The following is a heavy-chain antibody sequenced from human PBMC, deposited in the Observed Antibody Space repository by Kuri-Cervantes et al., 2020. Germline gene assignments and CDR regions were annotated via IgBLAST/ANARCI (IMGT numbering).Heavy chain of an antibody. J-gene: IGHJ4*02. V-gene: IGHV3-30-3*01. CDR2: ISHDGSSD. CDR3: AKDPTFSGWYFDY. CDR1: GFTFSTFA. Sequence: GESLKISCAASGFTFSTFAMHWVRQAPGEGLEWVVVISHDGSSDFYADSVKGRFTISRDNSKNTLYLQMNSLRAEDTAVYYCAKDPTFSGWYFDYWGQGTLVTVSS. D-gene: IGHD6-19*01.